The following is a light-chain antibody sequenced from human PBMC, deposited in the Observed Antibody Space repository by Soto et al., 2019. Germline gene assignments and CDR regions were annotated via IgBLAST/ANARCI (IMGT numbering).Light chain of an antibody. Sequence: QSALTQPASVSGSPGQSITISSTGTSIDVGSHNLVSWYQQHPGQAPKLMIYEVSKRPLGVSTRFSASKSGNTASLTISGLQAEDEADYYCCSYGGSRAVFGGGTQLTVL. V-gene: IGLV2-23*02. J-gene: IGLJ7*01. CDR3: CSYGGSRAV. CDR1: SIDVGSHNL. CDR2: EVS.